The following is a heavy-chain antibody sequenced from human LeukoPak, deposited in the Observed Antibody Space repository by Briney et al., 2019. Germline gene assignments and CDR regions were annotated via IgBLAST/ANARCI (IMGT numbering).Heavy chain of an antibody. CDR2: MNPNSGNT. J-gene: IGHJ4*02. D-gene: IGHD6-6*01. CDR3: AREYSSSSGDY. CDR1: GYTVTSYD. Sequence: GASVKVSCKASGYTVTSYDINWVRQATGQGLEWMGWMNPNSGNTGYAQKFQGRVTITRNTSISTAYMELSSLRSEDTAVYYCAREYSSSSGDYWGQGALVTVSS. V-gene: IGHV1-8*03.